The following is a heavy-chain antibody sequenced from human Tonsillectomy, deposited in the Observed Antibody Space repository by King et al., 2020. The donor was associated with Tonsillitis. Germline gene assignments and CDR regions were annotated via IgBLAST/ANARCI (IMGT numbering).Heavy chain of an antibody. CDR3: ATNAKASDSSAYRDFRH. J-gene: IGHJ1*01. V-gene: IGHV1-2*02. CDR2: INPNSGDT. D-gene: IGHD3-22*01. CDR1: GDTFTGHS. Sequence: QLVQSGAELRKPGASVTVSCRTSGDTFTGHSVHWVRQAPGQGLEWMGWINPNSGDTNCAQNFQGRVTLSGDVSSTTAYMGLSSLRPDDTAVYYCATNAKASDSSAYRDFRHWGQGTLVTVSS.